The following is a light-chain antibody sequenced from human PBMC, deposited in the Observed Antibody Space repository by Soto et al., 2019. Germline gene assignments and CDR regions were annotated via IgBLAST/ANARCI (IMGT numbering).Light chain of an antibody. J-gene: IGLJ1*01. Sequence: QSALTQPASVSGSPGQSITISYTGTTSDVGSSNLVSWYQQHPGKVPKLIIYGVSNRPSGVSNRFSGSKSGNAASLTISGLQAEDEADYYCFSFAGSSTYVFGTGTKLTVL. V-gene: IGLV2-23*02. CDR1: TSDVGSSNL. CDR3: FSFAGSSTYV. CDR2: GVS.